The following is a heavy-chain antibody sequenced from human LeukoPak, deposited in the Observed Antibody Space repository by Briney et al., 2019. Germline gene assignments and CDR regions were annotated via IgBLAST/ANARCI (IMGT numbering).Heavy chain of an antibody. V-gene: IGHV3-23*01. CDR3: ARETTTRRYYYYGMDV. Sequence: GGSLRLSCAASGFTFSTYAVTWVRQAPGKGLEWASTISGSGDSTYYADSVKGRFTLSRDNSKNTLYLQMNSLRAEDTAVYYCARETTTRRYYYYGMDVWGQGTTVTVSS. CDR2: ISGSGDST. J-gene: IGHJ6*02. D-gene: IGHD2-15*01. CDR1: GFTFSTYA.